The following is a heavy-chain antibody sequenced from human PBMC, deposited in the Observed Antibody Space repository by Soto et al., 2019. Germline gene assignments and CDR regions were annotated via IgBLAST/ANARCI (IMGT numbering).Heavy chain of an antibody. Sequence: GGSLRLSRSASGFTFSSYAMHWVRQAPGKGLEYVSAISSNGGSTYYADSVKGRFTISRDNSKNTLYLQMSSLRAEDTAVYYCVKSYYYDSSGYYFEYYFDYWGQGTLVTVSS. D-gene: IGHD3-22*01. CDR3: VKSYYYDSSGYYFEYYFDY. V-gene: IGHV3-64D*06. CDR2: ISSNGGST. J-gene: IGHJ4*02. CDR1: GFTFSSYA.